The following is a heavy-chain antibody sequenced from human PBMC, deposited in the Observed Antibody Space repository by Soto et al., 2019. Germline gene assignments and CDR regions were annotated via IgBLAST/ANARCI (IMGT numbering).Heavy chain of an antibody. CDR1: GYTFTSYG. D-gene: IGHD3-16*01. CDR2: ISAYNGNT. Sequence: ASVKVSCKASGYTFTSYGISWVRQAPGQGLEWMGWISAYNGNTDYAQKLQGRVTMTTDTSTSTAYMELRSLRSDDTAVYYCASVLTGNVLDYWGQGTLVTVSS. CDR3: ASVLTGNVLDY. V-gene: IGHV1-18*01. J-gene: IGHJ4*02.